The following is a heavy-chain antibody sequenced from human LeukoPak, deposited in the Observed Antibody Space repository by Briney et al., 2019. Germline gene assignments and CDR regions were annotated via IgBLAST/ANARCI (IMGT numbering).Heavy chain of an antibody. CDR3: ARSPVSPGVVIAMDNFDY. D-gene: IGHD2-21*01. J-gene: IGHJ4*02. CDR1: GGTFSSYA. Sequence: SVKVTCKASGGTFSSYAISWVRQAPGQGLEWMGGIIPIFGTANYAQKFQGRVTITADESTSTAYMELSSLRSEDTAVYYCARSPVSPGVVIAMDNFDYWGQGTLVTVSS. CDR2: IIPIFGTA. V-gene: IGHV1-69*13.